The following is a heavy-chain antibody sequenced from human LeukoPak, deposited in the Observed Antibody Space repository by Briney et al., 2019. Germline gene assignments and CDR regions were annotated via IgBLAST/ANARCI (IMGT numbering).Heavy chain of an antibody. J-gene: IGHJ3*02. D-gene: IGHD6-13*01. CDR1: GYTFTGYY. CDR2: INPNSGGT. Sequence: ASVKVSCKASGYTFTGYYMHWVRQAPGQGLEWMGRINPNSGGTNYAQKFQGRVTMTSDTSISTAYMELSRLRSDDTAVYYCARVGAAAGTAFDIWGQGTMVTVSS. CDR3: ARVGAAAGTAFDI. V-gene: IGHV1-2*06.